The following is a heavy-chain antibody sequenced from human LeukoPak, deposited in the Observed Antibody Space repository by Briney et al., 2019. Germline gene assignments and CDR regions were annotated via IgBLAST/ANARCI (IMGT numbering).Heavy chain of an antibody. D-gene: IGHD6-19*01. CDR1: GGTFIGYA. J-gene: IGHJ5*02. CDR3: ARSRSRGQWLTGT. V-gene: IGHV1-69*13. Sequence: SVKVSCKASGGTFIGYAISWVRQAPGQGLEWMGGIIPIFGTANYAQKFQGRVTITADESTSTAYMELSSLRSEDTAVYYCARSRSRGQWLTGTWGQGTLVTVSS. CDR2: IIPIFGTA.